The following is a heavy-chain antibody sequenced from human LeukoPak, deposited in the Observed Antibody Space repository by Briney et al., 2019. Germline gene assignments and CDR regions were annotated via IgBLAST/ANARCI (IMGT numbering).Heavy chain of an antibody. J-gene: IGHJ6*03. CDR3: ARATGRIYYMDV. D-gene: IGHD3-10*01. CDR2: IYYSGST. V-gene: IGHV4-30-4*08. Sequence: SETLSLTCTVSGGSISSGDYYWSWIRQPPGKGLEWIGYIYYSGSTYYNPSLKSRVTISVDTSENQFSLKLSSVTAADTAVYYCARATGRIYYMDVWGKGTTVTVSS. CDR1: GGSISSGDYY.